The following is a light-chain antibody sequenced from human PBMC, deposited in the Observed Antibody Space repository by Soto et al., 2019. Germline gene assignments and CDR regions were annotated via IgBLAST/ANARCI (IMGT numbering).Light chain of an antibody. CDR2: GAT. Sequence: AIPMTQSPSSLSASVGDRVTITCRASQGIRSDLGWYQQKPGKAPNLLIYGATSLRSGVPSRFSGSGSGTDFPLTISSPQPEDFATYYCLQDYISPLTFGGGTKVEMK. V-gene: IGKV1-6*01. CDR3: LQDYISPLT. J-gene: IGKJ4*01. CDR1: QGIRSD.